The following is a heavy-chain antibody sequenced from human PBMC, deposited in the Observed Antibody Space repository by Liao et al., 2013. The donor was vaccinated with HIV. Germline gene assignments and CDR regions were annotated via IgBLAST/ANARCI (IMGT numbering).Heavy chain of an antibody. Sequence: QVQLQESGPGLVKPSQTLSLTCTVSGGSISSGSYYWSWIRQPAGKGLEWIGRIYTSGSTNYNPSLKSRVTMSVDTSKNQFSLKLSSVTAADTAVYYCARERDSSGWYVFDCWGQGTLVTVSS. CDR1: GGSISSGSYY. CDR3: ARERDSSGWYVFDC. V-gene: IGHV4-61*02. J-gene: IGHJ4*02. CDR2: IYTSGST. D-gene: IGHD6-19*01.